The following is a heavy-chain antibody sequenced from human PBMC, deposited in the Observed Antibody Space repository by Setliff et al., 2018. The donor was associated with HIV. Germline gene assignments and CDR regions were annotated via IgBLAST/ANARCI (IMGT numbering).Heavy chain of an antibody. J-gene: IGHJ5*02. D-gene: IGHD3-3*01. CDR2: INHSGST. CDR1: GGSFSGYY. V-gene: IGHV4-34*01. CDR3: ARKREAWSAYDS. Sequence: SETLSLTCAVYGGSFSGYYWSWIRQPPGKGLEWIGEINHSGSTNYNPSLKSRVTISVDTSKNQFSLKLSSVTAADTAVYHCARKREAWSAYDSWGQGTLVTVSS.